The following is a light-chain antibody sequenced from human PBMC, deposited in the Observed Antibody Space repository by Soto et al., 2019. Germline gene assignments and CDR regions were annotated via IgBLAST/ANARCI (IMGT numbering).Light chain of an antibody. V-gene: IGLV2-11*01. CDR2: DVN. Sequence: HSALTQPRSVSGSPGQSVTISCTGPSRNFVGDKDVAWYKKHPGKAPRLVIFDVNKRPSGVPDRFSGSKSGKTASLTISGLQAEDADDYSCCSYIGHYIYVFGTGTKVTVL. CDR1: SRNFVGDKD. J-gene: IGLJ1*01. CDR3: CSYIGHYIYV.